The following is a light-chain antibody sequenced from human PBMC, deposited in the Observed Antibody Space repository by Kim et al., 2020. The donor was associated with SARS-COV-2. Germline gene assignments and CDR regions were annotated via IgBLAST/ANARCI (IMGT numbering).Light chain of an antibody. CDR3: QQYNNWPPVT. CDR2: GAS. Sequence: EIVMTQSPATLSVSPGESATLSCRASQSVSSNLAWYQHKVGQAPRLLIYGASTRATGIPARFSGSGSGTEFTLTINSLQSEDFAVYYCQQYNNWPPVTFGGGTKVDIK. CDR1: QSVSSN. J-gene: IGKJ4*01. V-gene: IGKV3-15*01.